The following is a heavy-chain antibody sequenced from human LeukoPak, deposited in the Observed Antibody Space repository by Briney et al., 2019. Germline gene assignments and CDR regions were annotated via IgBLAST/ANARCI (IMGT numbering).Heavy chain of an antibody. V-gene: IGHV3-33*03. J-gene: IGHJ4*02. Sequence: GGSLRLSCAASGFTFSSYGMHWVRQAPGKGLEWVAVIWYDGSNKYYADSVKGRFTISRDNAKNSLYLQMNSLRAEDTAVYYCARSYYYDSSGPGDYWGQGTLVTVSS. CDR3: ARSYYYDSSGPGDY. D-gene: IGHD3-22*01. CDR2: IWYDGSNK. CDR1: GFTFSSYG.